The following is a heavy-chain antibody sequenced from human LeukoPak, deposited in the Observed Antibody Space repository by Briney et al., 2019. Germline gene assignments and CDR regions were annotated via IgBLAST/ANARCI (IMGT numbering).Heavy chain of an antibody. CDR3: ASYDSSGYYHGVY. J-gene: IGHJ4*02. CDR2: IYPGDSGT. V-gene: IGHV5-51*01. Sequence: GESLKISCKGSGYSFTSYWNGWVRQMPGKGLEWMGIIYPGDSGTRYSPSFQGQVTISADKSISTIYLQWSSLTASDTAMYYCASYDSSGYYHGVYWGQGTLVTVSS. D-gene: IGHD3-22*01. CDR1: GYSFTSYW.